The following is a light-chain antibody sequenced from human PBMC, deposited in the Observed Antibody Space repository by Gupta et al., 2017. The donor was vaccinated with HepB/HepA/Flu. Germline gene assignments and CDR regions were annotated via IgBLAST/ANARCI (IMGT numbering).Light chain of an antibody. J-gene: IGLJ2*01. CDR2: YDK. CDR3: QVWDTTTEHVI. CDR1: NLGSHS. Sequence: SFVLTQPPSVSVAPGKTATLTCGENNLGSHSLHWYRQRPGQAPVLFMYYDKDRPSGTPERFSGSNSGNTATLTISKVEAGDEADYYCQVWDTTTEHVIFGGGTKLTVL. V-gene: IGLV3-21*04.